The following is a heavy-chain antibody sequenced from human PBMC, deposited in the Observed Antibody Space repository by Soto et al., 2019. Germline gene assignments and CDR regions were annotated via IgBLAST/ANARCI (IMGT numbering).Heavy chain of an antibody. J-gene: IGHJ4*02. CDR2: IYQSGSA. D-gene: IGHD3-16*01. Sequence: SETLSLTYTVSGGSITSGGYSWSWIRQSPGQGLEWIGYIYQSGSAFYNPSLKTRATILVDRSKNQFSLNLTSVTAADAAVYYCARVTIRWYYFDTWGQGTLVTVSS. CDR1: GGSITSGGYS. V-gene: IGHV4-30-2*06. CDR3: ARVTIRWYYFDT.